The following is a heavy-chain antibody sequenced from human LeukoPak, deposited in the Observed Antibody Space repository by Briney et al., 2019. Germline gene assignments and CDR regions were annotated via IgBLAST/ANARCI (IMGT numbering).Heavy chain of an antibody. J-gene: IGHJ4*02. CDR3: AKDQSGSYQEYYFDY. D-gene: IGHD1-26*01. CDR1: GFTFKTHG. Sequence: GVSLRLSCAASGFTFKTHGMHWVRQAPGKGLEWVAVISYDGSNKYYADSVKGRFTISRDNSKNTLYLQMNSLRAEDTAVYYCAKDQSGSYQEYYFDYWGQGTLVTVSS. V-gene: IGHV3-30*18. CDR2: ISYDGSNK.